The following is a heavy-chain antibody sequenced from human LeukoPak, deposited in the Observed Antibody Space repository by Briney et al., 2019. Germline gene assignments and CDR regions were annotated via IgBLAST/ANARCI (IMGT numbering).Heavy chain of an antibody. CDR2: INPNSGGT. J-gene: IGHJ4*02. V-gene: IGHV1-2*02. CDR3: ASPTYSGSYYAPFDY. D-gene: IGHD1-26*01. Sequence: EASVKVSCKASGYTFTGYYMHWVRQAPGQGLEWMGWINPNSGGTNYAQKFQGRVTITRDTSLSTAYMELSRLRSDDTAVYYCASPTYSGSYYAPFDYWGQGTLVTVSS. CDR1: GYTFTGYY.